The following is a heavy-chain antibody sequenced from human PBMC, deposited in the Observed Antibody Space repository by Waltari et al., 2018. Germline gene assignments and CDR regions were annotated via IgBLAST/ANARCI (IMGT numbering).Heavy chain of an antibody. CDR3: ARDVAMGLFGIPDHHGWDV. J-gene: IGHJ6*02. V-gene: IGHV3-53*01. CDR1: GFTVRSNY. D-gene: IGHD3-10*01. Sequence: EVQLVESGGGLIQPGGSLRLSCAASGFTVRSNYMNWIRQAPGKGLEWVSGIYSGAEVHYGDSVKGRFTISRDKNKNTVDLQMNTLRIEDTAIYYCARDVAMGLFGIPDHHGWDVWGQGTTVIVSS. CDR2: IYSGAEV.